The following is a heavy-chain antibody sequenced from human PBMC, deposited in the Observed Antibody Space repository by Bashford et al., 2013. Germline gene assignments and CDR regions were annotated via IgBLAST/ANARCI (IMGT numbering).Heavy chain of an antibody. CDR2: LLCGNK. Sequence: SVTLSSAALSLMAPSLVLMPSGLDPPAPTEGSGVDWEFLLCGNKYFNPSLRSRVTTSVDPSKNQFSLKLQSVTASDTALYYCARHNAGGDGYNFDSLDYWGQGAPVTVSS. CDR1: MAPSLVLMPS. V-gene: IGHV4-39*01. J-gene: IGHJ4*02. CDR3: ARHNAGGDGYNFDSLDY. D-gene: IGHD5-24*01.